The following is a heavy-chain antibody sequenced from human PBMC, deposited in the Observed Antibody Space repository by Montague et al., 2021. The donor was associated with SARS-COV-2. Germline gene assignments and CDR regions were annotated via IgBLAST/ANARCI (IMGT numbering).Heavy chain of an antibody. CDR1: GGSASGYY. Sequence: SETLSLTCAIYGGSASGYYWAWIRQPPGKGLERIGYMYYTGTSNYNPSLKSRVSMSIDTSKNHFSLNLTSVAAADAGVYYCARGLGYTSMFRFFDYWGHGAQVTVSS. CDR3: ARGLGYTSMFRFFDY. J-gene: IGHJ4*01. CDR2: MYYTGTS. D-gene: IGHD2-2*02. V-gene: IGHV4-59*02.